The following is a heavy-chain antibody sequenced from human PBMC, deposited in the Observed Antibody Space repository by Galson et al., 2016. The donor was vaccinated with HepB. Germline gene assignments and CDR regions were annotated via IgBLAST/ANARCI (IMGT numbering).Heavy chain of an antibody. CDR3: ARDRKGYDVWSGYGDCYYAGMDV. CDR1: GFTFSNYG. V-gene: IGHV3-33*01. J-gene: IGHJ6*02. CDR2: IWYDGSNK. Sequence: SLRLSCAASGFTFSNYGMHWVRQAPGKGLEWVAIIWYDGSNKYSAHSVKGRFGISRDNSKTTLYLQLNSMKADDPAVYYCARDRKGYDVWSGYGDCYYAGMDVWGQGTTVTVSS. D-gene: IGHD3-3*01.